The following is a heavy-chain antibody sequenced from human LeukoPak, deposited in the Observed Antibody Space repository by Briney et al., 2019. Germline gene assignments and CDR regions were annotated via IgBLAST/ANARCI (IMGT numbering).Heavy chain of an antibody. CDR3: ARDSDLDY. D-gene: IGHD2-21*01. CDR2: IDGDGSRT. V-gene: IGHV3-74*01. CDR1: GFTFSTSW. J-gene: IGHJ4*02. Sequence: GGSLRLSCAASGFTFSTSWMHWVRQAPGKGLVWVSRIDGDGSRTSYADSVKGRFTISRDNAKNSLYLQMNSLRAEDTAVYYCARDSDLDYWGQGTLVTVSS.